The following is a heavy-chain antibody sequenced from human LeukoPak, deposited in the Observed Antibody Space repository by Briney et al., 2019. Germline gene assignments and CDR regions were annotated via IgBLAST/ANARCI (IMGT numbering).Heavy chain of an antibody. CDR3: ARVSRYSSSWWSY. D-gene: IGHD6-13*01. V-gene: IGHV1-2*02. J-gene: IGHJ4*02. CDR1: GYTFTGYY. Sequence: ASVKVSCKASGYTFTGYYMHWLRQAPGQGLEWMGWINPNSGGTNYAQKFQGRVTMTRDTSISTAYMELSRLRSDHTAVYYCARVSRYSSSWWSYWGQGTLVTVSS. CDR2: INPNSGGT.